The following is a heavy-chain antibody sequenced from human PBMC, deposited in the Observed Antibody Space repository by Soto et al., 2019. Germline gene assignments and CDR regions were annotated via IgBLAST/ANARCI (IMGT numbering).Heavy chain of an antibody. CDR3: ARRHRYYYRPGSYYYLDY. CDR1: GYTFSSYW. V-gene: IGHV5-51*01. J-gene: IGHJ4*02. Sequence: VESLKISCKGSGYTFSSYWIWWFLQMPVKVLEWMGIIHPSDSDVIYSPSFQGQVTISVDKSISTAYLQWHSLKASDSAMFYCARRHRYYYRPGSYYYLDYWGQGTLVTVSS. D-gene: IGHD3-10*01. CDR2: IHPSDSDV.